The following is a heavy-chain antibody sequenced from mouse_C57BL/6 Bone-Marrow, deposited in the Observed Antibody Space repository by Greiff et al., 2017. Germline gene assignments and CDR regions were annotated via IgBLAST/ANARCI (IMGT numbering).Heavy chain of an antibody. CDR1: GFNIKDDY. CDR3: TRCRGDAMDY. V-gene: IGHV14-4*01. CDR2: IDPENGDT. Sequence: EVMLVESGAELVRPGASVKLSCTASGFNIKDDYMHWVKQRPEQGLEWIGWIDPENGDTEYASKFQGKATITADTSSNTAYLQLSSLTSEDTAVYYCTRCRGDAMDYWGQGTSVTVSS. J-gene: IGHJ4*01.